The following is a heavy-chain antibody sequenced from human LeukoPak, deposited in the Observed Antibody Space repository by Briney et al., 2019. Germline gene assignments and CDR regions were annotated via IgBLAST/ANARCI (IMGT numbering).Heavy chain of an antibody. J-gene: IGHJ5*02. V-gene: IGHV3-21*01. Sequence: PGGSLRLSCAASGFTFSSYTMNWVRQAPGKGLEWVPSISSSSTYIYYADSLKGRFTISRDNAKNSLFLQMNSLRAEDTAVYYCARDHSSGGNWFDPWGQGTLVTVSS. CDR1: GFTFSSYT. CDR2: ISSSSTYI. CDR3: ARDHSSGGNWFDP. D-gene: IGHD6-19*01.